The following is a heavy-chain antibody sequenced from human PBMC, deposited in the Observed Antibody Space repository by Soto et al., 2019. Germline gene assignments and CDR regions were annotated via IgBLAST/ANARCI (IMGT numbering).Heavy chain of an antibody. V-gene: IGHV3-48*02. D-gene: IGHD1-26*01. J-gene: IGHJ4*02. CDR3: AREDILGTRSFDY. CDR2: ISSNSVTI. Sequence: PGGSLRLSCAASGFTFGSYAMSWVRQAPGKGLEWLSYISSNSVTIYYADSVRGRLTIFRDNAKNSLYLQMNSLRDEDTAVYYCAREDILGTRSFDYWGQGALVTVSS. CDR1: GFTFGSYA.